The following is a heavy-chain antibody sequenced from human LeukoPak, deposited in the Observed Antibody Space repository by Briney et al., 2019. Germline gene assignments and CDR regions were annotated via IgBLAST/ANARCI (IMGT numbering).Heavy chain of an antibody. CDR1: GGSFSGYY. CDR3: ARGLSTSNGWELPKYYFDY. J-gene: IGHJ4*02. D-gene: IGHD1-26*01. V-gene: IGHV4-34*01. Sequence: KPSETLSLTCAVYGGSFSGYYWSWIRQPPGKGLEWIGEINHSGSTNYNPSLKSRVTISVDTSKNQFSLKLSSVTAADTAVYYCARGLSTSNGWELPKYYFDYWGQGTLVTVSS. CDR2: INHSGST.